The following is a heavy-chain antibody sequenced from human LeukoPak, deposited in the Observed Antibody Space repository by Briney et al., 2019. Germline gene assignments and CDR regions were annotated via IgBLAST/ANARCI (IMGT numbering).Heavy chain of an antibody. D-gene: IGHD3-22*01. CDR1: GFTVSSNY. CDR3: ARDSRARDYYDSSGYSDY. Sequence: GGSLRLSCAASGFTVSSNYMSWVRQAPGKGLEWVAVISYDGSNKYYADSVKGRFTISRDNSKDTLYLQMNSLRAEDTAVYYCARDSRARDYYDSSGYSDYWGQGTLVTVSS. J-gene: IGHJ4*02. V-gene: IGHV3-30*03. CDR2: ISYDGSNK.